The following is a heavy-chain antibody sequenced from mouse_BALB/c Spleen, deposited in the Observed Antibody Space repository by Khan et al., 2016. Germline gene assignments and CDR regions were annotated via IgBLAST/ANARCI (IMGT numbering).Heavy chain of an antibody. CDR1: GFTFSSYA. CDR3: ARDPSDGNYAMDY. J-gene: IGHJ4*01. D-gene: IGHD2-3*01. CDR2: ISSGGSYT. V-gene: IGHV5-9-4*01. Sequence: EVELVESGGGLVKPGGSLKLSCAASGFTFSSYAMSWVRQSPEKRLEWVAEISSGGSYTYYPDTVTGRFTISRDNAKNTLYLEMSSRRSEDTAMYYCARDPSDGNYAMDYWGQGTSVTVSS.